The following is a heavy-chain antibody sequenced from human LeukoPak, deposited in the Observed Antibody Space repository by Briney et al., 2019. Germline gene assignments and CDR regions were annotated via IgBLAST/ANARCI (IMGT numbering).Heavy chain of an antibody. CDR1: GYSISSSSYY. V-gene: IGHV4-39*07. CDR3: ARDTVNQYYYYMDV. J-gene: IGHJ6*03. Sequence: SETLSLTCTVSGYSISSSSYYWGWIRQPPGKGLEWIGSIYHSGSTYYNPSLKSRVTISVDTSKNQFSLKLSSVTAADTAVYYCARDTVNQYYYYMDVWGKGTTVTVSS. D-gene: IGHD4-17*01. CDR2: IYHSGST.